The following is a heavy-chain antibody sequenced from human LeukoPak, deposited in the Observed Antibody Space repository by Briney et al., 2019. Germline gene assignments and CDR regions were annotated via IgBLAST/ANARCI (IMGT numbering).Heavy chain of an antibody. CDR2: MWYDGRNK. CDR3: AKAYGYCTTTSCSHEEFDY. CDR1: GFTLSSFG. V-gene: IGHV3-30*02. Sequence: GGSLRLSCAASGFTLSSFGMVWVRQAPGKGLEWVTLMWYDGRNKYYADSVKGRFAISRDNSKNTLYLQMNSLRAEDTAVYYCAKAYGYCTTTSCSHEEFDYWGQGTLVTVSS. D-gene: IGHD2-2*01. J-gene: IGHJ4*02.